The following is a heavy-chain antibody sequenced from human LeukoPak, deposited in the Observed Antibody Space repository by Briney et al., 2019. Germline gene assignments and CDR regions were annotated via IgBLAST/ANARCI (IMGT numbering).Heavy chain of an antibody. J-gene: IGHJ6*02. Sequence: SETLSLTCTVSGGSISSSNYYWGWIRQPPGKGLEWVGSVHYTGGTYYNPSLKSRVTMSVDTSKNQFSLKLSSVTAADTAVYYCTRSLGVVIQGGMDVWGQGTTVPVSS. CDR1: GGSISSSNYY. CDR3: TRSLGVVIQGGMDV. D-gene: IGHD3-3*01. V-gene: IGHV4-39*07. CDR2: VHYTGGT.